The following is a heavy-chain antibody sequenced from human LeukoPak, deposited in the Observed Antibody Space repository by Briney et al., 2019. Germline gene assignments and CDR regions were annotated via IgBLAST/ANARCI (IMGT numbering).Heavy chain of an antibody. CDR2: ISGSGGST. J-gene: IGHJ4*02. CDR3: AKPIEFGYSYSFDY. CDR1: GFTFSSYA. V-gene: IGHV3-23*01. D-gene: IGHD5-18*01. Sequence: PGGSLRLSCAASGFTFSSYAMSWVRQAPGKGLEWVSAISGSGGSTYYADSVKGRFTISRDNSKNTLYLQMNSLRAEDTAVYYYAKPIEFGYSYSFDYWGQGTLVTVSS.